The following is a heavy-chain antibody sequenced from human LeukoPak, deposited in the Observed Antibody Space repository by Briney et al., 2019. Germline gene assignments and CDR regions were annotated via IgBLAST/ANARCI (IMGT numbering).Heavy chain of an antibody. D-gene: IGHD6-13*01. CDR2: IYYSGNT. V-gene: IGHV4-59*01. CDR3: ARERGHPSTWYDY. Sequence: SETLSLTCAVSGVSISNYYWNWIRQPPGKGLEWIGYIYYSGNTNYNPSLKSRVTMSVDTSKNQFPLKLSSVTAADTAVYYCARERGHPSTWYDYWGQGILFTVSS. J-gene: IGHJ4*02. CDR1: GVSISNYY.